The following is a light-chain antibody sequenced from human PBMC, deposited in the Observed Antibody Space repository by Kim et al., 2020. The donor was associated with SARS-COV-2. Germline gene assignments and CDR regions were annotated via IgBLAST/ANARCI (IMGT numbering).Light chain of an antibody. V-gene: IGKV1-17*01. CDR3: LQHNSYPIT. Sequence: DIQMTQSPSSLSASVGDRVTITCRASQDIRNDLGWYQQNPGRAPKRLIYGASSLQSGVPSRFSGSGSGTEFTLTISRLQPEDFATCFCLQHNSYPITFGQRTRLESK. J-gene: IGKJ5*01. CDR2: GAS. CDR1: QDIRND.